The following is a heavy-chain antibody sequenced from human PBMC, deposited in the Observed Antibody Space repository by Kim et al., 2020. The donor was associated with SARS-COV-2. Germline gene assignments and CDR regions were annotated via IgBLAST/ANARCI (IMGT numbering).Heavy chain of an antibody. CDR3: ARVGYSGYDWGPFDY. Sequence: SETLSLTCTVSGGSISSGGYYWSWIHQHPGKGLEWIGYIYYSGSTYYNPSLKSRVTISVDTSKNQFSLKLSSVTAADTAVYYCARVGYSGYDWGPFDYWGQGTLVTVSS. CDR1: GGSISSGGYY. CDR2: IYYSGST. D-gene: IGHD5-12*01. J-gene: IGHJ4*02. V-gene: IGHV4-31*03.